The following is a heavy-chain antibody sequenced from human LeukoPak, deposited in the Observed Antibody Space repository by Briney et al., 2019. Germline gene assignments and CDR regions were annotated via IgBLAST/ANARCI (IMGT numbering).Heavy chain of an antibody. D-gene: IGHD1-26*01. Sequence: SETLSLTCTVSGGSISSGGYNWSWICQHPGKGLECIGYIYYSGSTYYNPSLKSRVTISVDTSKNQFSLKLSSVTAADTAVYYCARGSYVGPTSGYFDYWGQGTLVTVSS. CDR2: IYYSGST. V-gene: IGHV4-31*03. CDR3: ARGSYVGPTSGYFDY. J-gene: IGHJ4*02. CDR1: GGSISSGGYN.